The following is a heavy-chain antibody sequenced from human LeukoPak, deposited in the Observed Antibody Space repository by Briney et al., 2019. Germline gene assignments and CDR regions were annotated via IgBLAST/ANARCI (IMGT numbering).Heavy chain of an antibody. Sequence: SETLSLTCAVYGGSFSGYYWSWIRQPPGKGLEWIGEINHSGSTNYNPSLKSRVTISADTSKNQFSLKLSSVTAADTAVYYCARRGRASEYAFDIWGQGTMVTVSS. J-gene: IGHJ3*02. V-gene: IGHV4-34*01. D-gene: IGHD3-16*01. CDR1: GGSFSGYY. CDR2: INHSGST. CDR3: ARRGRASEYAFDI.